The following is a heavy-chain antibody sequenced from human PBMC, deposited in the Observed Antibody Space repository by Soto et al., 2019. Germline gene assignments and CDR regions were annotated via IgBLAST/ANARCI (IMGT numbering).Heavy chain of an antibody. J-gene: IGHJ4*02. Sequence: PSETLSLTCAVYGGSFSGYYWTWIRQPPGTGLEWIGEINHSGSTNYNPSLKSRVTISVDTSKNQFSLKVNSVTAADTAVYYCASQPTYSTSWYGYFDNWGRGTLLTVSS. D-gene: IGHD6-13*01. CDR2: INHSGST. V-gene: IGHV4-34*01. CDR1: GGSFSGYY. CDR3: ASQPTYSTSWYGYFDN.